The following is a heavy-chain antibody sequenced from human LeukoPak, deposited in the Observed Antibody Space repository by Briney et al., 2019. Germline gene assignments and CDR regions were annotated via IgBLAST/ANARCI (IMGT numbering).Heavy chain of an antibody. V-gene: IGHV3-23*01. D-gene: IGHD3-22*01. CDR3: AKDQAYYYDSSGYYYIFPYYFDY. Sequence: GGSLRLSCAASGFTFSSYAMSWVRQAPGKGLEWVSAISGSGGSTYYADSVKGRFTISRDNSKNTLYLQMNSLRAEDTAVYYCAKDQAYYYDSSGYYYIFPYYFDYWGQGTLVTVSS. CDR1: GFTFSSYA. J-gene: IGHJ4*02. CDR2: ISGSGGST.